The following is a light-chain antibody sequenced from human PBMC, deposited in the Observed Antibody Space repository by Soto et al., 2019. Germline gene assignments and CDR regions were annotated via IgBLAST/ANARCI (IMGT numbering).Light chain of an antibody. J-gene: IGKJ4*01. CDR2: GAT. CDR1: QTITTY. CDR3: QQTYNTPLT. Sequence: DIQMTQSPSSLSASVGDRVTITCRASQTITTYLNWYQQRPGKAPKLLIFGATALQGGVPSRFSGSGSGTEFTLTIRSLQPEDFANYQCQQTYNTPLTLGGGTKVDIK. V-gene: IGKV1-39*01.